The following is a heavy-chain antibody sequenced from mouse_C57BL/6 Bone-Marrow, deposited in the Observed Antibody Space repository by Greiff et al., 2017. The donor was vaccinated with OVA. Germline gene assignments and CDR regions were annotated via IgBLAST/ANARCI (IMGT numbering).Heavy chain of an antibody. CDR2: ISDGGSYT. Sequence: VMLVESGGGLVKPGGSLKLSCAASGFTFSSYAMSWVRQTPEKRLEWVATISDGGSYTYYPDNVKGRFTISRDNAKNNLYLQMSHLKSEDTAMYYCARFPYYYGSSYGFAYWGQGTLVTVSA. CDR1: GFTFSSYA. V-gene: IGHV5-4*03. CDR3: ARFPYYYGSSYGFAY. J-gene: IGHJ3*01. D-gene: IGHD1-1*01.